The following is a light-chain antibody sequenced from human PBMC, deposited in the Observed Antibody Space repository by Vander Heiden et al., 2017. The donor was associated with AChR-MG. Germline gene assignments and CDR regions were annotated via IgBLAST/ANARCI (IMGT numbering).Light chain of an antibody. V-gene: IGLV1-44*01. CDR1: SSNVGSNS. J-gene: IGLJ2*01. Sequence: QSVLTQPPSASGTPGQRVTISCSGSSSNVGSNSVNWYQQLPGTAPKRLIYSNHQRPSGVPDRFSGSKSGTSASLAISGLQSEDEADYYCAAWDGSLNGVLFGGGTKLTV. CDR2: SNH. CDR3: AAWDGSLNGVL.